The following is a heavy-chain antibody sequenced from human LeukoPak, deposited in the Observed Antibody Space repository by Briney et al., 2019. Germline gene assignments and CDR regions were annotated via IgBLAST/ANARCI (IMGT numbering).Heavy chain of an antibody. D-gene: IGHD2-15*01. CDR3: ARELSGQTDAFDI. CDR2: IWYDGSNK. J-gene: IGHJ3*02. Sequence: GGSLRLSCAASGFTFSSYGMPWVRQAPGKGLEGVAVIWYDGSNKYYADSVKGRFTISRDNSKNTLYLQMNSLRAEDTAVYYCARELSGQTDAFDIWGQGTMVTVSS. CDR1: GFTFSSYG. V-gene: IGHV3-33*01.